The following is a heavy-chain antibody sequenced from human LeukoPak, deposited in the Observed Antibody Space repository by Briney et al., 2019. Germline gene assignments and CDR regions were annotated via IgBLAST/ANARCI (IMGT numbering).Heavy chain of an antibody. Sequence: KPSHTLSLTCTVSGRPISNYYWSWIRQPPGKAVEWIGYDYYTGSTNYNPSLKSRVTISVDSSKTQFSLNLRSATAADTAVYFCARDSRYASGRAFDNGGQGTLVTVS. V-gene: IGHV4-59*01. CDR3: ARDSRYASGRAFDN. J-gene: IGHJ4*02. CDR2: DYYTGST. CDR1: GRPISNYY. D-gene: IGHD6-19*01.